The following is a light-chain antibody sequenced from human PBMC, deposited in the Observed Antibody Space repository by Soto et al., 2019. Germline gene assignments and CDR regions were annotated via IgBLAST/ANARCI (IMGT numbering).Light chain of an antibody. CDR2: AAF. Sequence: DIQMTQSPSSLSASVGDRVTITCRASQSISSYLNWYQQKPGKAPNVLIYAAFSLQSGVPSRFSGSGSGTDGTLTISSLQPEDCATYYCQQSYSNPITFGQGTRLEIK. CDR3: QQSYSNPIT. CDR1: QSISSY. V-gene: IGKV1-39*01. J-gene: IGKJ5*01.